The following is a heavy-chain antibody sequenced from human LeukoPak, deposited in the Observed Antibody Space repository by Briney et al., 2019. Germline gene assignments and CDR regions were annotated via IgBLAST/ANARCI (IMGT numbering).Heavy chain of an antibody. D-gene: IGHD6-19*01. V-gene: IGHV3-7*01. Sequence: GGSLRLSCAASGFSFSSYNMNWVRQAPGKGLEWAANIKEDGSEIHYVDSVKGRFTISRDNAKNSLYLHMNSLRVDDTAVYYCARDRLTGWPSDYWGQGTLVTVSS. J-gene: IGHJ4*02. CDR1: GFSFSSYN. CDR3: ARDRLTGWPSDY. CDR2: IKEDGSEI.